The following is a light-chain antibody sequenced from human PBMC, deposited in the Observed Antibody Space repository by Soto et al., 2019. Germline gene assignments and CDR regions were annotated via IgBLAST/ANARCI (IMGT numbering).Light chain of an antibody. CDR1: QSISSW. CDR3: QQYNSNPWT. J-gene: IGKJ1*01. Sequence: DIQMTQSPSTLSASVGDRVTITCRASQSISSWLAWYQQKPGKAPKLLIYKASSLESGVPSRFSGSGSGTEFTLTISSLQPDAFATYYCQQYNSNPWTFGQGTKVEIK. V-gene: IGKV1-5*03. CDR2: KAS.